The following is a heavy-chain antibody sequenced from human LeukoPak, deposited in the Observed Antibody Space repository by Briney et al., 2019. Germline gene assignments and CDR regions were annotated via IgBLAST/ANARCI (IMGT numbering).Heavy chain of an antibody. CDR3: AKGFPLFGRLDYYMDV. J-gene: IGHJ6*03. V-gene: IGHV3-30*02. CDR1: GFTFSSYG. CDR2: IRYDGSNK. D-gene: IGHD3-10*01. Sequence: GGSLRLSCAASGFTFSSYGMHWVRQAPGKGLEWVAFIRYDGSNKYYADSVKGRFTISRDNSKNTLYLQVNSLRAEDTAVYYCAKGFPLFGRLDYYMDVWGKGTTVTVSS.